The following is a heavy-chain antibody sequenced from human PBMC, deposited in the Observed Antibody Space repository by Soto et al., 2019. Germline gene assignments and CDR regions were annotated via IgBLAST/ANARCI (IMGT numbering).Heavy chain of an antibody. Sequence: QVQLQESGPGLVKPAESLSLTCTVSGGSISSYYWSWIRQPPGKGLEWIGYIYYSGSTDYNPSLKSRVTITLDTANNQLSLKLSYVTAAATDVYYCARAGYYGSGSYMHYYYYRDVWGKETTVTVSS. V-gene: IGHV4-59*08. D-gene: IGHD3-10*01. CDR3: ARAGYYGSGSYMHYYYYRDV. CDR2: IYYSGST. J-gene: IGHJ6*03. CDR1: GGSISSYY.